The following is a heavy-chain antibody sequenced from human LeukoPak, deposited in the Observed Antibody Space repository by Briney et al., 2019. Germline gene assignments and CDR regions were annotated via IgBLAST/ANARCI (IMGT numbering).Heavy chain of an antibody. Sequence: GGSLRLSCAASGFTFGSYSMNWVRQAPGKGLEWVSSISSSSSYIYYADSVKGRFTISRDNAKNSLYLQMNSLRAEDTAVYYCALYDFWSGHYYYYYYGMDVWGQGTTVTVSS. CDR2: ISSSSSYI. V-gene: IGHV3-21*01. CDR1: GFTFGSYS. CDR3: ALYDFWSGHYYYYYYGMDV. J-gene: IGHJ6*02. D-gene: IGHD3-3*01.